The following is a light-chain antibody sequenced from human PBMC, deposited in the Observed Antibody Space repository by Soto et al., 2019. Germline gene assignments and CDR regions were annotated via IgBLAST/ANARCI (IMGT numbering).Light chain of an antibody. J-gene: IGKJ1*01. CDR3: QQYNNWRRT. V-gene: IGKV3-15*01. CDR1: QSVSSN. Sequence: EIVMTQSPATLSVSPGERATLSCRASQSVSSNLAWYQQKPGQAPRLLIYGASTRATGIPARLSGSGSGTEFTLTISSLQSEDLSVYYCQQYNNWRRTFGQGTKVEIK. CDR2: GAS.